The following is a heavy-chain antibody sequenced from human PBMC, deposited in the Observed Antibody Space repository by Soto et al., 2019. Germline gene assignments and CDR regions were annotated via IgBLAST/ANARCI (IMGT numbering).Heavy chain of an antibody. CDR3: ARALSSSWYLFDY. CDR1: GGSISSYY. CDR2: IYYSGST. V-gene: IGHV4-59*01. D-gene: IGHD6-13*01. Sequence: SETLSLTCTVSGGSISSYYWSWIRQPPGKGLEWIGYIYYSGSTNYNPSLKSRVTISVDTSKNQFSLKLSSVTAADTAVYYCARALSSSWYLFDYWGQGTLVTVS. J-gene: IGHJ4*02.